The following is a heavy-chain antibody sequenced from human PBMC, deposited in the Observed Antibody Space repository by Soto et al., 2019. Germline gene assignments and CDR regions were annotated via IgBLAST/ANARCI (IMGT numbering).Heavy chain of an antibody. CDR1: GFTFSRYS. D-gene: IGHD3-22*01. CDR3: ARQPNYYDSSGPFDY. J-gene: IGHJ4*02. Sequence: PGGSLRLSCAASGFTFSRYSMNWVRQAPGKGLEWVSSISSSSSYIYYADSVKGRFTISRDNAKNSLYLQMNSLRAEDTAVYYCARQPNYYDSSGPFDYWGQGTLVTVSS. V-gene: IGHV3-21*01. CDR2: ISSSSSYI.